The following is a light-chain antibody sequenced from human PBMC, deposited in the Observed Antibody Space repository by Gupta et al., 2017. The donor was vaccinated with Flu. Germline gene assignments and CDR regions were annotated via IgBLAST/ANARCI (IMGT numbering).Light chain of an antibody. Sequence: QSALTQPAAVSGSPGQSITIPYTGLTSDVGSYKFVSWFQQHPGKAPKLMIFEGTKRPSGVSYRFSGSRSDYTASLTISGLQAEDEADYYCCSYAGGGTYVFGTGTKVTV. CDR3: CSYAGGGTYV. J-gene: IGLJ1*01. CDR2: EGT. V-gene: IGLV2-23*01. CDR1: TSDVGSYKF.